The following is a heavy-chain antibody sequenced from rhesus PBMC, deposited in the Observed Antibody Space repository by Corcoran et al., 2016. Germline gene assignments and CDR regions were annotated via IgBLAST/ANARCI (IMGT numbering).Heavy chain of an antibody. CDR3: ARDRAGGFDY. CDR2: ISNGGNST. CDR1: GFTFSDYY. Sequence: EVQLVESGGGLAKPGGSLRLSCAASGFTFSDYYMDWVRQAPGKGREWVSRISNGGNSTWYADSVKGRFTISRENAKNTLYLQMNSLRTEDTAVYYCARDRAGGFDYWGQGVLVTVSS. D-gene: IGHD1-1*01. V-gene: IGHV3-178*01. J-gene: IGHJ4*01.